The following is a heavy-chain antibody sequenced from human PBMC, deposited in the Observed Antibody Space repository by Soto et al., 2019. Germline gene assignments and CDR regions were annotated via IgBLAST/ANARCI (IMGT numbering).Heavy chain of an antibody. CDR3: ARSLLSAYYYYGMDV. V-gene: IGHV3-20*04. J-gene: IGHJ6*02. D-gene: IGHD2-15*01. Sequence: AGGSLRLSCAASGCTFDEYGMSWVRQVPGKGLEWVSGINWNGGSTGYADSVKGRFTISRDNSKNTLYLQMNSLRAEDTAVYYCARSLLSAYYYYGMDVWGQGTTVTVSS. CDR2: INWNGGST. CDR1: GCTFDEYG.